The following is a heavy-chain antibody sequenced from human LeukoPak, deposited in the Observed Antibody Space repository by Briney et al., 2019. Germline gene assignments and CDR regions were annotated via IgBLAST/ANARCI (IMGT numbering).Heavy chain of an antibody. CDR3: ARTYYDFWSLDRTNYMDV. J-gene: IGHJ6*03. D-gene: IGHD3-3*01. CDR1: GFTFTSSA. CDR2: IVVGSSNT. Sequence: SVKVSCKASGFTFTSSAMQWVRQARGQRLEWIGWIVVGSSNTNYAQKFQERVTITWDMSTSTAYIELSRLRSDDTAVYYCARTYYDFWSLDRTNYMDVWGKGTTVTVSS. V-gene: IGHV1-58*02.